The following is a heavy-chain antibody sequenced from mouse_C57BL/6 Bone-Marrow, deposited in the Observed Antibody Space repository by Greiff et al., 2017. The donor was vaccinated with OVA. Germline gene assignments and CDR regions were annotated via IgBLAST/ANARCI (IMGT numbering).Heavy chain of an antibody. CDR2: ISNGGGST. CDR1: GFTFSDYY. D-gene: IGHD1-1*01. J-gene: IGHJ4*01. Sequence: EVKVVESGGGLVQPGGSLKLSCAASGFTFSDYYMYWVRQTPEKRLEWVAYISNGGGSTYYPDTVKGRFTISRDNAKNTLYLQMSRLKSEDTAMYYCARHLTTDYAMDYWGQGTSVTVSS. CDR3: ARHLTTDYAMDY. V-gene: IGHV5-12*01.